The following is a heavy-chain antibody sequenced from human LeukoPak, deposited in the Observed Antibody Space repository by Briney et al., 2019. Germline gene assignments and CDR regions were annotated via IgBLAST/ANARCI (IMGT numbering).Heavy chain of an antibody. CDR1: GFTFSNFA. D-gene: IGHD2-2*01. CDR2: ISSDGGST. CDR3: ARRYCTGTSCSPFDY. Sequence: GGSLRLSCAASGFTFSNFAVHWVRQVPGKGLQYVSAISSDGGSTYYADSVKGRFTISRDNSKNTLYLQMGSLRIEDMAVYYCARRYCTGTSCSPFDYWGQGTLVTVSS. V-gene: IGHV3-64*02. J-gene: IGHJ4*02.